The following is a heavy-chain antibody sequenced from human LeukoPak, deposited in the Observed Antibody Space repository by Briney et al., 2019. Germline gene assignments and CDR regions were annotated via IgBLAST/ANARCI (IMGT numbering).Heavy chain of an antibody. CDR1: GFTFSNAW. V-gene: IGHV3-15*01. CDR2: IKSRTDGGTT. CDR3: TTGAQIITIFGVDLDY. Sequence: GGSLRLSCAASGFTFSNAWMSWVRQAPGKGLEWVGRIKSRTDGGTTDYAAPVKGRFTISRDDSKNTLYLQMNSLKTEDTAVYYCTTGAQIITIFGVDLDYWGQGTLVTVSS. D-gene: IGHD3-3*01. J-gene: IGHJ4*02.